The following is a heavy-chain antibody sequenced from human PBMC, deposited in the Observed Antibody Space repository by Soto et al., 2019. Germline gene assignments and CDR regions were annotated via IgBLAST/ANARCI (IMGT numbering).Heavy chain of an antibody. CDR1: GGSISSGGYY. CDR3: ARDRPRPLYHDFWSGYSGAFDY. CDR2: IYYSGST. D-gene: IGHD3-3*01. J-gene: IGHJ4*02. Sequence: QVQLQESGPGLVKPSQTLSRTCTVSGGSISSGGYYWSWIRQHPGKGLEWIGYIYYSGSTYYNPSLKSRVTISVDTSKNQFSLKLSSVTAADTAVYYCARDRPRPLYHDFWSGYSGAFDYWGQGTLVTVSS. V-gene: IGHV4-31*03.